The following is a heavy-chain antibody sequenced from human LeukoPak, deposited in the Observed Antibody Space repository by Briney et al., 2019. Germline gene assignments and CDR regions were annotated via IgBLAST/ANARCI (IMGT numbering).Heavy chain of an antibody. Sequence: GGSLRLSCVASGFTFSGFGMHWVRQAPGKGMEWVAVISYNARHEYYRDSVKGRFSISRDNSKNTVSLQMDSLTIEDTAVYYCVRGGSPPTSTWSLDEWGQGTLVSVSS. CDR1: GFTFSGFG. CDR2: ISYNARHE. D-gene: IGHD2-2*01. J-gene: IGHJ4*02. V-gene: IGHV3-30*03. CDR3: VRGGSPPTSTWSLDE.